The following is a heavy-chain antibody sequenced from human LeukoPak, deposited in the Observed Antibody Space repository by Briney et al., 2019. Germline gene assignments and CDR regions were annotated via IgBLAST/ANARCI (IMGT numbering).Heavy chain of an antibody. V-gene: IGHV4-39*07. J-gene: IGHJ4*02. Sequence: SETLSLTCTVSGGSISSSSYYWSWIRRPPGKGLEWIGEINHSGSTNYNPSLKSRVTISVDTSKNQFSLKLSSVTAADTAVYYCARINRWYSSGWSGDWGQGTLVTVSS. CDR3: ARINRWYSSGWSGD. CDR1: GGSISSSSYY. D-gene: IGHD6-19*01. CDR2: INHSGST.